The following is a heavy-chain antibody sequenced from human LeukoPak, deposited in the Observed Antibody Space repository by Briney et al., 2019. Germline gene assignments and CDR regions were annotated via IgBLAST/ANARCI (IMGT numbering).Heavy chain of an antibody. Sequence: GGSLRLSCAASGFTFSSYSKNWVRQAPGKGLEWVSSISSSSSYIYYADSVKGRFTISRDNAKNSLYLQMNSLRAEDTAVYYCARRGYDSSGYYYAFDYWGQGTLVTVSS. J-gene: IGHJ4*02. CDR2: ISSSSSYI. D-gene: IGHD3-22*01. CDR3: ARRGYDSSGYYYAFDY. CDR1: GFTFSSYS. V-gene: IGHV3-21*01.